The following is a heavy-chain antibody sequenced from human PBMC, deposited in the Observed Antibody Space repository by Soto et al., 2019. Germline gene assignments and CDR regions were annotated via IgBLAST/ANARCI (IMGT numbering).Heavy chain of an antibody. CDR3: ARSHIVPRLFMYPYDY. Sequence: PSETLSLTCTVSGGSISGYYWSWIRQPPGKGLEWIGYMYNTGSTYYNPSLKSRVTISVDTSKNQFSLKLSSVTAADTAVYYCARSHIVPRLFMYPYDYWGQGTLVTVSS. CDR2: MYNTGST. V-gene: IGHV4-4*08. J-gene: IGHJ4*02. CDR1: GGSISGYY. D-gene: IGHD5-12*01.